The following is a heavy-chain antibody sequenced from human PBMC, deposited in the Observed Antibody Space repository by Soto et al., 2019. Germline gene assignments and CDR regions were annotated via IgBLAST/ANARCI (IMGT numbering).Heavy chain of an antibody. V-gene: IGHV4-30-4*01. CDR1: GGSISSGDYY. J-gene: IGHJ4*02. CDR3: AREGTTAIDY. D-gene: IGHD4-17*01. Sequence: QVQLQESGPGLVKPSQTLSLTCTDSGGSISSGDYYWSWIRQPPGKGLEWIGYIYYSGSTYYNPSLKSRVTISVDTSKNRFSLKLSSVTAGDTVVYYCAREGTTAIDYWGQGTLGTVSS. CDR2: IYYSGST.